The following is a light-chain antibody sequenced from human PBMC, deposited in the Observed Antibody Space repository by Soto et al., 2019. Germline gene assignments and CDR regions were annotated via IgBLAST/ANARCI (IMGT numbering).Light chain of an antibody. V-gene: IGKV1-5*01. CDR2: DAS. Sequence: DIQITQSPSTLSASVGEGVSITCRASQSISSWLAWYQQKPGKAPKLLIYDASSLESGVPSRFSGSGSGTEFTLTISSLQPDDFATYYCQQYNSYSGTFGQGTKVDIK. J-gene: IGKJ1*01. CDR3: QQYNSYSGT. CDR1: QSISSW.